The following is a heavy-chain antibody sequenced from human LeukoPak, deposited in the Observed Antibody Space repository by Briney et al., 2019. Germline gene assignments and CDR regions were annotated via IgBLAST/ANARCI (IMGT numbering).Heavy chain of an antibody. CDR2: ISDSGGRT. J-gene: IGHJ6*02. Sequence: GGSLRLSCAVSGITLSNYGMSWVRQAPGKGLEWVAGISDSGGRTNYADSVKGRFTISRDNPKNSLYLQMNSLRAEDTAVYYCARTYGMDVWGQGTTVTVSS. CDR3: ARTYGMDV. CDR1: GITLSNYG. V-gene: IGHV3-23*01.